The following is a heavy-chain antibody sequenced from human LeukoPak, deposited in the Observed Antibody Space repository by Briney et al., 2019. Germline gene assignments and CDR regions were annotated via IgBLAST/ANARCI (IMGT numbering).Heavy chain of an antibody. D-gene: IGHD6-13*01. CDR1: GGSISSGDYY. CDR2: IYYSGST. J-gene: IGHJ4*02. Sequence: PSETLSLTCTVSGGSISSGDYYWSWIRQPPGKGLEWIGYIYYSGSTYYNPSLKSRVTISVDTSKNQFSLKLSSVTAADTAVYYCARDRAAGPNFYFDYWGQGTLVTVSS. CDR3: ARDRAAGPNFYFDY. V-gene: IGHV4-30-4*08.